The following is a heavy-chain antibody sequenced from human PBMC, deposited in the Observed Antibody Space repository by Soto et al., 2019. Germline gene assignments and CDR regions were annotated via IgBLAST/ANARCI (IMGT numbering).Heavy chain of an antibody. CDR3: ARSDIMITFGGVIVRRGVDV. J-gene: IGHJ6*02. V-gene: IGHV4-59*12. CDR1: GGFISNYY. D-gene: IGHD3-16*02. Sequence: PSETLSLTCTVSGGFISNYYCSWIRQPPGKGLEWIGYIYYSGSANYNPSLKSRVTISVDTSKNQFSLKLSSVTAADTAVYYCARSDIMITFGGVIVRRGVDVWGQGTTVTVSS. CDR2: IYYSGSA.